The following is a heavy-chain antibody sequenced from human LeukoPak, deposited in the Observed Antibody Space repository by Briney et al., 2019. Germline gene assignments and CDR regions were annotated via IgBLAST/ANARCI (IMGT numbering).Heavy chain of an antibody. J-gene: IGHJ4*02. CDR3: VRSYRDLTGYYNHFDY. CDR2: ISSSGSTI. V-gene: IGHV3-11*04. CDR1: GFTFSDYY. Sequence: GGSLRLSCAASGFTFSDYYMSWIRQAPGKGLEWVSYISSSGSTIYYADSVKGRFTISRDNAKNTLYLQMNSLRPEDTAVYYCVRSYRDLTGYYNHFDYWGQGNLVTVSS. D-gene: IGHD3-9*01.